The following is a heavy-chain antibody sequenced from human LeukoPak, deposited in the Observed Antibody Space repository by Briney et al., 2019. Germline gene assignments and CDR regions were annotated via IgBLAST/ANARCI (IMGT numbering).Heavy chain of an antibody. CDR3: AREPMIGHYAFDY. CDR1: GFTFSSYS. J-gene: IGHJ4*02. V-gene: IGHV3-21*01. CDR2: ISSSSSYI. D-gene: IGHD3-22*01. Sequence: PGGSLRLSCAASGFTFSSYSMNWVRQAPGKGLEWVSSISSSSSYIYYADSVKGRFTISRDNAKNSLYLQMNSLRAEDTAVYYCAREPMIGHYAFDYWGQGTLVIVSS.